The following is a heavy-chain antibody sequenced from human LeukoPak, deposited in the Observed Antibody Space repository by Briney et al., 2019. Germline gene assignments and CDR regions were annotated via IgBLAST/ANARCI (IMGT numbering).Heavy chain of an antibody. J-gene: IGHJ4*02. CDR2: INSDGSTT. CDR1: GVTFSNSW. Sequence: GGSLRLSCSASGVTFSNSWLHWVRQAPGKGLLWVSRINSDGSTTNYADSVKGRFTISRDNAKNTLYLQMNSLRAEDTAVYYCVRLLYGSSGPYDYWGQGTLVTVSS. D-gene: IGHD3-22*01. CDR3: VRLLYGSSGPYDY. V-gene: IGHV3-74*01.